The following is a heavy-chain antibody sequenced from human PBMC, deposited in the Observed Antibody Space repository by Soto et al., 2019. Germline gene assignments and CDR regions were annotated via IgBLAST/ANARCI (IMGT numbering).Heavy chain of an antibody. J-gene: IGHJ4*02. CDR2: IYYSGST. V-gene: IGHV4-59*08. CDR3: ARHHDS. CDR1: GASISSYY. Sequence: SETLSLTCTVSGASISSYYWSWIRQPPGKGLEWIGYIYYSGSTYYNPSLKSRVTISVDTSKNQFSLKLSSVTAADTAVYYCARHHDSWGQGTLVTVSS.